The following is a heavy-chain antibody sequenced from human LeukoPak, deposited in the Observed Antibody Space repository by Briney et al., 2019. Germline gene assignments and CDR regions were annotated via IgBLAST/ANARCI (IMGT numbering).Heavy chain of an antibody. Sequence: GGSLRLSCAASGFTFSTYAIHWVRQAPGKGLEWVAVISYDGSNKYYADSVKGRFTISRDNSKNTLYLQMNSLRAEDTAVYYCAKTRFGETEYYFDYWGQGTLVTVSS. CDR1: GFTFSTYA. CDR3: AKTRFGETEYYFDY. V-gene: IGHV3-30*04. J-gene: IGHJ4*02. D-gene: IGHD3-10*01. CDR2: ISYDGSNK.